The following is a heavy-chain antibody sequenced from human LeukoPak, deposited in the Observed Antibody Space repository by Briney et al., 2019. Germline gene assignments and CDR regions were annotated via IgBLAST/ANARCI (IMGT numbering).Heavy chain of an antibody. CDR2: IYYTGNT. CDR1: GGSISNSGYY. Sequence: SETLSLTCTVSGGSISNSGYYWGWIRQPPGKGLEWIGSIYYTGNTYYNPSLNSRVTISVDTSRNQFSLKLSSVTDADTAIYYCARLTSGWYVIYWGQGTLVTVSS. J-gene: IGHJ4*02. CDR3: ARLTSGWYVIY. D-gene: IGHD6-19*01. V-gene: IGHV4-39*01.